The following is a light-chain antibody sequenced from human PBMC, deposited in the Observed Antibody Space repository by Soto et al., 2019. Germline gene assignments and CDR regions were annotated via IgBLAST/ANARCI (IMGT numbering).Light chain of an antibody. Sequence: EIVLTQSPGILSLSPGERATLSCRASQSVSNSYLAWYQQKPGQAPRLLMYAASNRATGIPDRFSGSGSGTDFTLTISRLEPEDFAVYYCQQFPTWTFGQGTKVXIK. CDR3: QQFPTWT. J-gene: IGKJ1*01. CDR1: QSVSNSY. V-gene: IGKV3-20*01. CDR2: AAS.